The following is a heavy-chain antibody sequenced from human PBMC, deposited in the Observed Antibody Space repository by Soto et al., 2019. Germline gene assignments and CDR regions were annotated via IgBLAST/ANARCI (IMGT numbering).Heavy chain of an antibody. V-gene: IGHV3-23*01. Sequence: EVQLLESGGGLVQPGGSLRLSCEASGFTFSSYAMRWVRQAPGKGLEWASVFSGSGGSTYNADSVKGRFTISRDNSKNTLNLQMNSLRAEDTAVYDCTKDTAANYGSGGSGYSDCQHWGQGTLVTVSS. CDR3: TKDTAANYGSGGSGYSDCQH. CDR2: FSGSGGST. CDR1: GFTFSSYA. J-gene: IGHJ1*01. D-gene: IGHD2-15*01.